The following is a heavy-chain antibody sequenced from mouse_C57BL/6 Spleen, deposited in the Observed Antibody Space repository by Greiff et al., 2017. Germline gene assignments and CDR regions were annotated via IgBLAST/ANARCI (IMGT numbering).Heavy chain of an antibody. CDR3: ARWLPFDY. D-gene: IGHD2-2*01. CDR2: INPSSGYT. CDR1: GYTFTSYT. J-gene: IGHJ2*01. Sequence: VQLQESGAELARPGASVKMSCKASGYTFTSYTMHWVKQRPGQGLEWIGYINPSSGYTKYNQKFKDKATLTADKSSSTAYMQLSSLTSEDSAVYYCARWLPFDYWGQGTTLTVSS. V-gene: IGHV1-4*01.